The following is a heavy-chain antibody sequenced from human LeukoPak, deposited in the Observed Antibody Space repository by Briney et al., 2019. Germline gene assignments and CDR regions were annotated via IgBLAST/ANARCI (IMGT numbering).Heavy chain of an antibody. J-gene: IGHJ4*02. D-gene: IGHD1-26*01. CDR2: ISSSGTTI. V-gene: IGHV3-48*03. Sequence: KAGGSLRLSCAASGFTFSSYEMNWVRQAPGKGLEWVSFISSSGTTINQPDSVKGRFTISRDNAKNSVHLQMDSLRVEDTAVYYCARGWDRAHPTGFEFDVWGQGTLVTVSS. CDR3: ARGWDRAHPTGFEFDV. CDR1: GFTFSSYE.